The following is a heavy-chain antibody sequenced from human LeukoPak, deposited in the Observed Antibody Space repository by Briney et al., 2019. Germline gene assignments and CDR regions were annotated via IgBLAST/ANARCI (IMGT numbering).Heavy chain of an antibody. J-gene: IGHJ4*02. CDR2: ISGSGGTT. CDR1: GFTFSNYG. D-gene: IGHD4-17*01. Sequence: GGSLRLSCAASGFTFSNYGMSWVRQAPGKGLEWVSAISGSGGTTYYADSVKGRFTISRDNSKNTLYLQMNSLRAEDTAVYYCARDLYGVSHDYWGQGTLVTVSS. V-gene: IGHV3-23*01. CDR3: ARDLYGVSHDY.